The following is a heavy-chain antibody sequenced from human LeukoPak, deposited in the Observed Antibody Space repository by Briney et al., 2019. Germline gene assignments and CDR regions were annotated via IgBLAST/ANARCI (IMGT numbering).Heavy chain of an antibody. J-gene: IGHJ6*01. V-gene: IGHV3-33*01. CDR3: ARGGGNWGPYHFYHGMDL. CDR2: IWYDGSSI. Sequence: WGSLCLFCAASGFTFSTYGMHWVRQAPGKGLEWVAVIWYDGSSIHYADSVKGRFTISRDNSKNTLYLQMDSLRAEDTAVYYCARGGGNWGPYHFYHGMDLWAQDTTVTVSS. CDR1: GFTFSTYG. D-gene: IGHD7-27*01.